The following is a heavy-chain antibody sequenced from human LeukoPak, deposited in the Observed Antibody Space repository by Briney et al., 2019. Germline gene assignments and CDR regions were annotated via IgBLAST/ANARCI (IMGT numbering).Heavy chain of an antibody. D-gene: IGHD6-13*01. CDR3: ARDPPASSSTHSSSWSFDY. Sequence: SETLSLTCTVSGASISSYYWTWIRQPAGKGLECIGRIYGSGSTNYNPSLKSRVTMSVDTSKDQFSLKLSSVTAADTAVYYCARDPPASSSTHSSSWSFDYWSQGTLVTVSS. CDR2: IYGSGST. J-gene: IGHJ4*02. V-gene: IGHV4-4*07. CDR1: GASISSYY.